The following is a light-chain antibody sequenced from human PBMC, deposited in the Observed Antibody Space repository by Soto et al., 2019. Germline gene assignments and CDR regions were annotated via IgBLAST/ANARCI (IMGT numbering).Light chain of an antibody. V-gene: IGLV1-47*01. CDR2: RNN. CDR1: SSNIGSNY. CDR3: AAWDGSLSGLV. J-gene: IGLJ2*01. Sequence: QAVVTQPPSASGTPGQRVTISCSGSSSNIGSNYVYWYQQLPGTAPKLLIYRNNQRPSGVPDRFSGSKSGTSASLAISGLRSEDEADYYCAAWDGSLSGLVFGGRTKLTVL.